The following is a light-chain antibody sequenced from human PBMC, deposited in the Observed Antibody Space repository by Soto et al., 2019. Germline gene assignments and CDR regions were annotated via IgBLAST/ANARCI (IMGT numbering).Light chain of an antibody. CDR1: QSISSW. CDR2: KAS. J-gene: IGKJ2*01. V-gene: IGKV1-5*03. Sequence: DIQMTQSPSTLSASVGDRVTITCRASQSISSWLAWYQQKPGKAPKLLIYKASSLESGDPSRFSGSGSGTEFHLTISSLQPDDFATYYCQQYNSYSPYTFGQGTKLEIK. CDR3: QQYNSYSPYT.